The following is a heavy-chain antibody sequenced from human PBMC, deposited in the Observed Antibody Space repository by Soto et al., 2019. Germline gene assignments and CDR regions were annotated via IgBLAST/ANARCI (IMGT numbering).Heavy chain of an antibody. D-gene: IGHD6-13*01. V-gene: IGHV3-64D*06. CDR3: VKADVPGSSWSRSFDY. CDR2: VDSSGGST. CDR1: GFTFSTHC. Sequence: PGGSLRLSCSASGFTFSTHCMYWVRQATGKGLELVSGVDSSGGSTYYTDSVKGRFTISRDNSKNTLYLQLNSLTSDDTAVYFCVKADVPGSSWSRSFDYWGQGTLVTVSS. J-gene: IGHJ4*02.